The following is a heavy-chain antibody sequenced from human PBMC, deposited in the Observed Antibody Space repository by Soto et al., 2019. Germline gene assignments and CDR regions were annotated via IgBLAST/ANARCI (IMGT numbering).Heavy chain of an antibody. CDR2: ISTYNGNT. CDR3: ARGKYCTNGACYFYDH. CDR1: GYTFNTYG. J-gene: IGHJ4*02. D-gene: IGHD2-8*01. V-gene: IGHV1-18*01. Sequence: ASVKVSCKASGYTFNTYGISWVRQAPGQGLEWMGWISTYNGNTNYAQKLQDRITMTIDTSTTTAYMELRSLRSDVTAVYYCARGKYCTNGACYFYDHWGQGTLVTVSS.